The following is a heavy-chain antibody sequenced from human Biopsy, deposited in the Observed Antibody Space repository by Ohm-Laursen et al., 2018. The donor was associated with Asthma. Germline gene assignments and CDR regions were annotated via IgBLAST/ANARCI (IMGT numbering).Heavy chain of an antibody. CDR1: GFTFSSYA. CDR3: ARDLHPTNHLGELSEGFDY. J-gene: IGHJ4*02. V-gene: IGHV3-30-3*01. CDR2: ISYDGSNK. Sequence: SSLRLSCAASGFTFSSYAMHWVRQAPGKGLEWVAVISYDGSNKYCADSAKGRFTISRDNSKNTLYLQMNSLRAEDTAVYYCARDLHPTNHLGELSEGFDYWGQGTLVTVSS. D-gene: IGHD3-16*02.